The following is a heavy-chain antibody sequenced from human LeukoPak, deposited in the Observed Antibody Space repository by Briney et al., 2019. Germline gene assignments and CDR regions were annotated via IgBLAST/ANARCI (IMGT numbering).Heavy chain of an antibody. CDR3: ARDGTTVTTNAYYYYYMDV. V-gene: IGHV4-4*07. CDR1: GGSISSYY. CDR2: IYTSGST. D-gene: IGHD4-17*01. Sequence: ASETLSLTCTVSGGSISSYYWSWIRQPAGKGLEWIGRIYTSGSTNYNPSLKSRVTISVDTSKNQFSLKLSSVTAADTAVYYCARDGTTVTTNAYYYYYMDVWGKGTTVTISS. J-gene: IGHJ6*03.